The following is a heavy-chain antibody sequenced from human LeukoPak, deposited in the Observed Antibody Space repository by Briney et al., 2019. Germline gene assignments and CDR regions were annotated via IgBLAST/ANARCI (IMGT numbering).Heavy chain of an antibody. V-gene: IGHV3-53*01. J-gene: IGHJ2*01. CDR3: AREGIAVELWYFDL. CDR2: IYSGGST. CDR1: GFTVSSNY. Sequence: GGSQGLPHAPSGFTVSSNYIRGAAQAPGRGWEGVSVIYSGGSTYYADSVKGRFTISRDNSKNTLYLQMNSLRAEDTAVYYCAREGIAVELWYFDLWGRGTLVTVSS. D-gene: IGHD6-19*01.